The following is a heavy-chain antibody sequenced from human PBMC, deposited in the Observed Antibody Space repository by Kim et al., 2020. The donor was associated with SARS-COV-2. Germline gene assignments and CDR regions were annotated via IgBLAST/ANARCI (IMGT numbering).Heavy chain of an antibody. CDR1: GFTFSSYA. Sequence: GGSLRLSCAASGFTFSSYAMHWVRQAPGKGLEWVAVISYDGSNKYYADSVKGRFTISRDNSKNTLYLQMNSLRAEDTAVYYCARALGGSYYYGMGVWGQGTTVTVSS. D-gene: IGHD1-26*01. CDR3: ARALGGSYYYGMGV. J-gene: IGHJ6*02. V-gene: IGHV3-30*04. CDR2: ISYDGSNK.